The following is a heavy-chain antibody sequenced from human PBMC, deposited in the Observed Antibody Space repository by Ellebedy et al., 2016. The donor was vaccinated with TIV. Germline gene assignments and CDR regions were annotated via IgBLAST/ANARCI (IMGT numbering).Heavy chain of an antibody. J-gene: IGHJ6*02. CDR1: GFTFSSYA. Sequence: GESLKISXAASGFTFSSYAMSWVRQAPGKGLEWVSAISASGCSTYYADSVKGRFTISRDNSKNTLYLQMNSLRAEDTAVYYCAKARGSSVIDYNYYGMDVWGQGTTVTVSS. V-gene: IGHV3-23*01. CDR3: AKARGSSVIDYNYYGMDV. CDR2: ISASGCST. D-gene: IGHD2-21*01.